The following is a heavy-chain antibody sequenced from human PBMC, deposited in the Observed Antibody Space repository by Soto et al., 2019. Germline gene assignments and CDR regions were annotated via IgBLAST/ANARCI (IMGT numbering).Heavy chain of an antibody. Sequence: ASVKVSCKASGYTFTSYDIDWVRQATGQGLEWLGWMNPNSGNTGYAQKLQGRVTMTRNTSISTAYMELSSLRSEDTAVYYCARGSSSGWSLDYWGYGTLVTVSS. CDR2: MNPNSGNT. CDR3: ARGSSSGWSLDY. V-gene: IGHV1-8*01. CDR1: GYTFTSYD. D-gene: IGHD6-19*01. J-gene: IGHJ4*01.